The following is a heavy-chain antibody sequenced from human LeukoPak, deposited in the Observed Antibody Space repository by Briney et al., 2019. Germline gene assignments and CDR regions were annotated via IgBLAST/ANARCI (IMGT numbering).Heavy chain of an antibody. CDR2: ISAYNGNT. D-gene: IGHD6-19*01. V-gene: IGHV1-18*01. CDR1: GYTFTSYG. Sequence: ASVKVSCKASGYTFTSYGISWVRQAPGQGLEWMGWISAYNGNTNYAQKLQGRVTMTTDTSTSTAYMELRSLRSDDTAVYYCARDPQYSSGWYGAFDISGQGTMVTVSS. J-gene: IGHJ3*02. CDR3: ARDPQYSSGWYGAFDI.